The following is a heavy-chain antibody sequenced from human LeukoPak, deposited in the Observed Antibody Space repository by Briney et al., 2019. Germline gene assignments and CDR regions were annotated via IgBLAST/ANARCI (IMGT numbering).Heavy chain of an antibody. D-gene: IGHD6-13*01. Sequence: PSETLSLTCTVSGGSISSSSYYWGWIRQPPGKGLEWIGSIYYSGSTYYNPSLKSRVTISVDTSKNQFSLKLSSVTAADTAVYYCAREEDIAAAGSIDYWGQGTLVTVSS. CDR3: AREEDIAAAGSIDY. CDR1: GGSISSSSYY. CDR2: IYYSGST. J-gene: IGHJ4*02. V-gene: IGHV4-39*02.